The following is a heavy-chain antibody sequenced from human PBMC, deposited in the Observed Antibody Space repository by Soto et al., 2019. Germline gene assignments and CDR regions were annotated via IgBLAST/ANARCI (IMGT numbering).Heavy chain of an antibody. CDR1: GGSISSYY. D-gene: IGHD4-17*01. CDR2: IYYSGST. CDR3: ARRYGVYFDY. J-gene: IGHJ4*02. Sequence: SESLSLTCTVSGGSISSYYWSWIRQPPGKGLEWIGYIYYSGSTNYNPSLKSRVTISVDTSKNQFSLKLSSVTAADTAVYYCARRYGVYFDYWGQGTLVTVSS. V-gene: IGHV4-59*08.